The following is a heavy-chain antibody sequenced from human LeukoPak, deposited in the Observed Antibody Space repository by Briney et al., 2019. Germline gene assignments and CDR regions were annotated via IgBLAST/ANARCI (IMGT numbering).Heavy chain of an antibody. D-gene: IGHD3-3*01. Sequence: MSSETLSLTCTVSGVSINSHYWSWIRQPPGKGLEWIGFIYDSESANYKSSLKSRVTMTVDTSENQFSLKLNSVTAADTAVYYCARVLQNYYHMDVWGKGTTVTVSS. CDR1: GVSINSHY. J-gene: IGHJ6*03. CDR2: IYDSESA. V-gene: IGHV4-59*11. CDR3: ARVLQNYYHMDV.